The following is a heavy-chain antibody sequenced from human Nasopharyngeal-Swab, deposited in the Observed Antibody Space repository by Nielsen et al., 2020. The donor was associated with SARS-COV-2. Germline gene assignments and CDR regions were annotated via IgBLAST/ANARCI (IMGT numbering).Heavy chain of an antibody. V-gene: IGHV3-21*01. D-gene: IGHD2-2*01. CDR2: ISSSSSYI. CDR1: GFTFSSYS. CDR3: ARELSGYCSSPLGRYYYGMDV. Sequence: GGSLRLSCAASGFTFSSYSMNWVRQAPGKGLEWVSSISSSSSYIYYADSVKGRFTISRDNAKNSLYLQMNSLRAEDTAVYYCARELSGYCSSPLGRYYYGMDVWGQGTTVTVSS. J-gene: IGHJ6*02.